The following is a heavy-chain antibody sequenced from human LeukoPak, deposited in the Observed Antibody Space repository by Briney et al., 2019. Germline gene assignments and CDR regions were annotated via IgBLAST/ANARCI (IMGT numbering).Heavy chain of an antibody. Sequence: SETLSLTCAVYGGSFSGYYWSWIRQPPGKGLEWIGEINHSGSTNYNPSLKSRVTISVDTSKNQFSLKLSSVTAADTAVYYCARLTRHIVVVPAAMPQFDPWGQGILVTVSS. D-gene: IGHD2-2*01. CDR3: ARLTRHIVVVPAAMPQFDP. CDR2: INHSGST. V-gene: IGHV4-34*01. J-gene: IGHJ5*02. CDR1: GGSFSGYY.